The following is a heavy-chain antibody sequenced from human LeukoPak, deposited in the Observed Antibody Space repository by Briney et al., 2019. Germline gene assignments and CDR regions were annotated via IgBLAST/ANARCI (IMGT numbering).Heavy chain of an antibody. CDR3: ARGVSLIYYYYYMDV. V-gene: IGHV1-8*01. CDR2: MNPNSGNT. D-gene: IGHD2-8*01. CDR1: GYTFTSYD. Sequence: ASVKVSCKASGYTFTSYDINWVRQATGQGLEWMGWMNPNSGNTGYAQKFQGRVTMTRNTSISTAYMELSSQRSEDTAVYYCARGVSLIYYYYYMDVWGKGTTVTVSS. J-gene: IGHJ6*03.